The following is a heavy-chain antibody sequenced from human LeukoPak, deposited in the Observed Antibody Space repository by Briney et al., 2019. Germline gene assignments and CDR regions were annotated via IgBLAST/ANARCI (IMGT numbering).Heavy chain of an antibody. Sequence: GGSLRLSCAASGFTFSSYSMNWVRQAPGKGLEWVSSISSSSSYIYYADSVKGRFTISRDNSKNTLYLQMNSLRAEDTAVYYCAKDEGPIDSSSWFNYYYYYYMDVWGKGTTVTISS. CDR3: AKDEGPIDSSSWFNYYYYYYMDV. D-gene: IGHD6-13*01. CDR1: GFTFSSYS. J-gene: IGHJ6*03. V-gene: IGHV3-21*01. CDR2: ISSSSSYI.